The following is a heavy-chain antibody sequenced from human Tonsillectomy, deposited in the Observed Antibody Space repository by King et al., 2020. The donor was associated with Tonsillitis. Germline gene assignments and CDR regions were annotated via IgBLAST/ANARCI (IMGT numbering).Heavy chain of an antibody. J-gene: IGHJ4*02. D-gene: IGHD3-22*01. CDR1: GFTFSSYD. CDR3: ARGYFDSSGMDY. Sequence: QLVQSGGGLVQPGGSLRLSCAASGFTFSSYDMHWVRQATGKGLEWVSAIGSAGDTYYPGSVKGRFTISRENAKNSLYLQMNSLRAGDTAVYYCARGYFDSSGMDYWGQGTLVTVSP. CDR2: IGSAGDT. V-gene: IGHV3-13*01.